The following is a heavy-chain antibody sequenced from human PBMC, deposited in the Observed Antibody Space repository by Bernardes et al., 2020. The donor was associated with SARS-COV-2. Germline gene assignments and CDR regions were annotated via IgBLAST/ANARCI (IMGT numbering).Heavy chain of an antibody. CDR2: IYYSGST. D-gene: IGHD6-19*01. CDR3: ASVVTVAGWYDDY. Sequence: SETLSLTCTVSGGSVSSGSYYWIWIRQPQGKGLEWIGYIYYSGSTNYNPTLKSRVTISVDTTKNQFSLKLSSVTAAATSVYYCASVVTVAGWYDDYWGQGTLVTVSS. V-gene: IGHV4-61*01. CDR1: GGSVSSGSYY. J-gene: IGHJ4*02.